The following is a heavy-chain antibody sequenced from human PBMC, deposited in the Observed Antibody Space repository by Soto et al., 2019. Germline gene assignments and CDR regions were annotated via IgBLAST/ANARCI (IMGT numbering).Heavy chain of an antibody. J-gene: IGHJ4*02. CDR1: GFIFDNYA. Sequence: GGSLRLSCAASGFIFDNYAMSWVRQAPGKGLDWVSAISGSGGTTYYTDSVKGRFTISRDNSKNTLYLQMKSLRAEDTALYYCAKFLVETEGSSGWPWFFEIWGPGTVVTVSS. D-gene: IGHD6-25*01. V-gene: IGHV3-23*01. CDR3: AKFLVETEGSSGWPWFFEI. CDR2: ISGSGGTT.